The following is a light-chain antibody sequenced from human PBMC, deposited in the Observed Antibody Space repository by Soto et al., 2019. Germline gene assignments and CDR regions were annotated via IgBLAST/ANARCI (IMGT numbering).Light chain of an antibody. CDR1: QSVGSY. CDR3: QQFASYPLT. Sequence: PGERATLSCRASQSVGSYLAWYQQKPGQAPTLLIYDASNRATGIPDRFSGGGSGTDFTLTISRLEPEDFAVYYCQQFASYPLTFGGGTKVDIK. CDR2: DAS. V-gene: IGKV3-20*01. J-gene: IGKJ4*01.